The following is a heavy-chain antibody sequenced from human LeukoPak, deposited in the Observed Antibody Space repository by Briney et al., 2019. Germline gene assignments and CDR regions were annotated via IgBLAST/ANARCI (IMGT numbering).Heavy chain of an antibody. CDR2: IYYSGST. D-gene: IGHD2-2*02. J-gene: IGHJ4*02. CDR1: GGSISSYY. V-gene: IGHV4-59*01. CDR3: AREQPVVPAAIELPKPKKYYFDY. Sequence: SETLSLTCTVSGGSISSYYWSWIRQPPGKGLEWIGYIYYSGSTNYNPSLKSRVTISVDTSKNQFSLKLSSVTAADTAVYYCAREQPVVPAAIELPKPKKYYFDYWGQGTLVTVSS.